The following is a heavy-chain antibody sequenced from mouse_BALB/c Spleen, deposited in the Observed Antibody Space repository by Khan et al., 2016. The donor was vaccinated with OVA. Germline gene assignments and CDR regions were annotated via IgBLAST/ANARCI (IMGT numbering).Heavy chain of an antibody. CDR1: GYTFTTYW. D-gene: IGHD1-3*01. Sequence: VQLVESGAELAKPGASVKMSCKASGYTFTTYWMHWVNQRPGQGLEWIGYINPTSGYTDYNEKFKDRATLSADKSSSPAYMQLSSLTSEDSAVYYCTRDRSAYWGQGTTLTVSS. J-gene: IGHJ2*01. V-gene: IGHV1-7*01. CDR3: TRDRSAY. CDR2: INPTSGYT.